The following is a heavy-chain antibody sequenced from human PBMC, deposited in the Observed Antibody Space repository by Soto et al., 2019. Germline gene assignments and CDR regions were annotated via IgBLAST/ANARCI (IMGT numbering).Heavy chain of an antibody. J-gene: IGHJ4*02. Sequence: GESLKISCKGAGGICATYWIGWGLQSPGKGLWWMGLIFPGDSETTYSPSFQGNVSISADTYISTAYLQWNSLKTSDSAIYYCARHGRGYYWGQGPHVTLSS. V-gene: IGHV5-51*01. CDR1: GGICATYW. D-gene: IGHD2-15*01. CDR3: ARHGRGYY. CDR2: IFPGDSET.